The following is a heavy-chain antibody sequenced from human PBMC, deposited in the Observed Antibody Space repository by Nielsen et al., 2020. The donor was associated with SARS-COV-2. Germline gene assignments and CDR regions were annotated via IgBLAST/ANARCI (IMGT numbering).Heavy chain of an antibody. CDR1: GGSISTNDW. CDR3: ARGQTVVLPSPILGLGPFYYSSSMDV. CDR2: IYHTGST. J-gene: IGHJ6*03. Sequence: SETLSLTCAVSGGSISTNDWWSWVRQSPGKGLEWLGEIYHTGSTKFNPSLQSRVTMSVDKSKNVFSLRLTSVTAADAAVYFCARGQTVVLPSPILGLGPFYYSSSMDVWGKGTSVAVSS. D-gene: IGHD2-21*01. V-gene: IGHV4-4*02.